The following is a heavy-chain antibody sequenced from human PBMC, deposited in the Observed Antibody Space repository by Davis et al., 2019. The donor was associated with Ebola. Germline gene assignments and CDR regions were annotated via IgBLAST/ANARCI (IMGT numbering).Heavy chain of an antibody. D-gene: IGHD3-22*01. V-gene: IGHV3-48*02. CDR3: ARDSRYYYDSSGYYADY. CDR2: ISSSSSTI. CDR1: GFTFSSYS. Sequence: GESLKISCAASGFTFSSYSMNWVRQAPGKGLEWVSYISSSSSTIYYADSVKGRFTISRDNAKNSLYLQMNSLRDEDTAVYYCARDSRYYYDSSGYYADYWGQGTLVTVSS. J-gene: IGHJ4*02.